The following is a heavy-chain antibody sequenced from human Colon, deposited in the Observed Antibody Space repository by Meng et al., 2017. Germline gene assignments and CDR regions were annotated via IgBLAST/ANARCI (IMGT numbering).Heavy chain of an antibody. CDR1: GFTFSSFA. CDR3: SKTGCRSCGYYCFGG. V-gene: IGHV3-23*01. Sequence: GGSLRLSCAASGFTFSSFAMSWVRQIPGKGLEWVSSIKRGGDKTYFADSVKGRFTISRDNSNNAVYLQINSLRSEDTAVYYCSKTGCRSCGYYCFGGWGQGTLVTVSS. J-gene: IGHJ4*02. D-gene: IGHD3-22*01. CDR2: IKRGGDKT.